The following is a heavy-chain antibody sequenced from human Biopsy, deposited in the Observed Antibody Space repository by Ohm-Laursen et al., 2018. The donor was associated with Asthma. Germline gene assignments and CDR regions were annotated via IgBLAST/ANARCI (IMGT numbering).Heavy chain of an antibody. CDR2: ISYDGNHK. CDR1: GFMFRSFG. CDR3: ARGLDYSGRSGFDY. D-gene: IGHD3-10*01. Sequence: SLRLSCAASGFMFRSFGMHWVRQAPGKGLEWVAVISYDGNHKFYEDSVKGRFTISRDNSMNTLYLHMNNLRVEDTAVYYCARGLDYSGRSGFDYWGQGTLVTVSS. J-gene: IGHJ4*02. V-gene: IGHV3-30*03.